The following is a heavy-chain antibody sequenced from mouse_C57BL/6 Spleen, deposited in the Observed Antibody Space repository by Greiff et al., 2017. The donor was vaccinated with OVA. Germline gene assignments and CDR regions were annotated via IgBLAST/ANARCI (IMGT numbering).Heavy chain of an antibody. CDR3: ARGGGMVSYFDY. V-gene: IGHV1-53*01. Sequence: QVQLQQPGTELVKPGASVKLSCKASGYTFTSYWMHWVKQRPGQGLEWIGNINPSNGGTNYNEKFKGKATLTVDKSSSTAYMQLSSLTSEDSAVYYCARGGGMVSYFDYWGKGTTRTVSS. D-gene: IGHD2-2*01. CDR1: GYTFTSYW. CDR2: INPSNGGT. J-gene: IGHJ2*01.